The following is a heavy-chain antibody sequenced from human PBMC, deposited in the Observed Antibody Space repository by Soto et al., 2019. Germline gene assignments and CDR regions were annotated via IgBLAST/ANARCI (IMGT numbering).Heavy chain of an antibody. Sequence: SQTLSLTCAISGDSVSSNSAAWNWIRQSPSRGLEWLGRTYYRSKWYNDYAVSVKSRITINPDTSKNQFSLQLNSVTPEDTAVYYCARAPQGDDFWSGYYTSTGFDYWGQGTLVTVSS. CDR3: ARAPQGDDFWSGYYTSTGFDY. V-gene: IGHV6-1*01. CDR1: GDSVSSNSAA. J-gene: IGHJ4*02. CDR2: TYYRSKWYN. D-gene: IGHD3-3*01.